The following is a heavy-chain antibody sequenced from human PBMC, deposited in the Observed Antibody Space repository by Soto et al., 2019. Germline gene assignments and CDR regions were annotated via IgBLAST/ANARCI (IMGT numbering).Heavy chain of an antibody. D-gene: IGHD1-7*01. J-gene: IGHJ5*02. CDR3: AREAGTPAGWFDP. Sequence: SETLSLTCAASVGSISSSNWWSCVRQPPGKGLEWIGEIYHSGSTNYNPSLKSRVTISVDKSKNQFSLKLSSVTAADTAVYYCAREAGTPAGWFDPWGQGTLVTVSS. CDR2: IYHSGST. V-gene: IGHV4-4*02. CDR1: VGSISSSNW.